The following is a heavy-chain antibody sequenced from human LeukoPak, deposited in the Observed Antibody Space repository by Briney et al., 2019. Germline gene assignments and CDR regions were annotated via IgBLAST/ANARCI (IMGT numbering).Heavy chain of an antibody. CDR2: ISAYNGNT. J-gene: IGHJ4*02. CDR1: GYTFTSYG. Sequence: ASVKVSCKASGYTFTSYGISWVRQAPGQGLEWMGWISAYNGNTNYAQKFQGRVTMTEDTSTDTAYMELSSLRSEDTAVYYCATELERRPGDYWGQGTLVTVSS. D-gene: IGHD1-1*01. V-gene: IGHV1-18*01. CDR3: ATELERRPGDY.